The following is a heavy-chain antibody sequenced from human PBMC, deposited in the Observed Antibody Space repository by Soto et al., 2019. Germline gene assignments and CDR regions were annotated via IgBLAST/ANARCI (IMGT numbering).Heavy chain of an antibody. D-gene: IGHD3-3*01. CDR2: INPATGAA. J-gene: IGHJ3*02. Sequence: QLHLVQSGAVVKKPGASVTVSCSASGYPVTAYYMHWVRQAPGRGLEWMGGINPATGAAKYTQTFRGRVTMPRDPSTSKVFMELGGLTSGATAVFYWGGGGGVGVAGSAAFDMWGQGTLVTVSS. V-gene: IGHV1-2*02. CDR3: GGGGGVGVAGSAAFDM. CDR1: GYPVTAYY.